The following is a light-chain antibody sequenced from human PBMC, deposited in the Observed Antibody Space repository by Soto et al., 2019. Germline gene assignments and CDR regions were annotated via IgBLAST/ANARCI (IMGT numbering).Light chain of an antibody. Sequence: QSVLTQPASVSGSPGQSITISCTGTSSDVGAYNYVSWYQQHPGKAPKVMIYDVSNRPSGVSNRFSGSKSGNTASLTISGLQAEDEADYYCSSFTSSITVVFGGGTKVTVL. J-gene: IGLJ2*01. CDR3: SSFTSSITVV. CDR1: SSDVGAYNY. CDR2: DVS. V-gene: IGLV2-14*03.